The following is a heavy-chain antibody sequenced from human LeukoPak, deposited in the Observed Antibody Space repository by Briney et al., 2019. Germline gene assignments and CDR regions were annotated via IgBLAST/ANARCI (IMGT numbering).Heavy chain of an antibody. D-gene: IGHD3-3*01. Sequence: ASVKVSCKASGYTFTSYGISWVRQAPGQGLEWMGWMNPNSGNTGYAQKFQGRVTITRNTSISTAYMELSSLRSEDTAVYYCARGPLYYDFWSGYYTPFDYWGQGTLVTVSS. J-gene: IGHJ4*02. CDR1: GYTFTSYG. CDR2: MNPNSGNT. V-gene: IGHV1-8*03. CDR3: ARGPLYYDFWSGYYTPFDY.